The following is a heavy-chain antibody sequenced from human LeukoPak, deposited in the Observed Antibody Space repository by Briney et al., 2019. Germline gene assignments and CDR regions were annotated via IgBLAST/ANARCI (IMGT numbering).Heavy chain of an antibody. CDR2: IIPIFGTA. J-gene: IGHJ3*02. CDR1: GGTFSSYA. Sequence: SVKVSCKASGGTFSSYAISWVRQAPGQGLEWMGGIIPIFGTANYAQKFQGRVTITADESTSTAYMELSSLRSEDTAVYYCARDLQMVRGAIIEWNAFDIWGQGTMVTVSS. CDR3: ARDLQMVRGAIIEWNAFDI. V-gene: IGHV1-69*13. D-gene: IGHD3-10*01.